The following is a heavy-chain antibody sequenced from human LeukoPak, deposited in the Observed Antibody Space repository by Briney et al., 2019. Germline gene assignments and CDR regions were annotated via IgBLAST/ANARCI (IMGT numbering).Heavy chain of an antibody. Sequence: SVKVSCKASGYTFTGYYMHWVRQAPGQGLEWMGRIIPILGIANYAQKFQGRVTITADKSTSTAYMELSSLRSEDTAVYYCARSSFGGVIADAFDIWGQGTMVTVSS. CDR2: IIPILGIA. V-gene: IGHV1-69*02. J-gene: IGHJ3*02. CDR1: GYTFTGYY. CDR3: ARSSFGGVIADAFDI. D-gene: IGHD3-16*02.